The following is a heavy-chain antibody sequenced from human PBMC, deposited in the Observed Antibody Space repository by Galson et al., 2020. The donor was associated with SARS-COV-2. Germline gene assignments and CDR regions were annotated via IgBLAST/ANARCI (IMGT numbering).Heavy chain of an antibody. CDR3: ARDLIYYGSWSGSFPPHGMDV. V-gene: IGHV3-30-3*01. CDR2: ISFDGTKT. J-gene: IGHJ6*02. CDR1: GFIFSNSC. D-gene: IGHD3-3*01. Sequence: GESLKVSCAGSGFIFSNSCLHWVRQAPGKRLEWVALISFDGTKTFYAYSVRSRFTISRDNSKNTLYLQMNSLRSEDTAVYFCARDLIYYGSWSGSFPPHGMDVWGQGTTVTGSS.